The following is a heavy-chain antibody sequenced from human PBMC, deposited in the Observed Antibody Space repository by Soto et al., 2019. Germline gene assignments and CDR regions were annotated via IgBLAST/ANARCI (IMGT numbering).Heavy chain of an antibody. D-gene: IGHD3-3*01. CDR1: GGTFSSYA. V-gene: IGHV1-69*01. CDR3: AAKSGFPYYFDH. J-gene: IGHJ4*02. CDR2: LIPVFVTI. Sequence: QVQLVQSGAEVKKPGSSVKVSCKTSGGTFSSYAINWVRQVPGQGLEWMGGLIPVFVTINYAKKLQDRVKITADESTSTVYMELNSLRSEDTAVYFCAAKSGFPYYFDHWGQGTPVTVSS.